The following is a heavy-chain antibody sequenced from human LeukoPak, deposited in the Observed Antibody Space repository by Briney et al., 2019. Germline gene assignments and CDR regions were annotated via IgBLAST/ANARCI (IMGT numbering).Heavy chain of an antibody. J-gene: IGHJ4*02. CDR3: AKGYGQWRLSYFDY. CDR2: ISYDGSNK. Sequence: PGRSLRLSCAASGFTFSSYGMHWVRQAPGKGLEWVAVISYDGSNKYYADSVKGRFTISRDNSKNTLYPQMNSLRAEDTAVYYCAKGYGQWRLSYFDYWGQGTLVTVSS. V-gene: IGHV3-30*18. CDR1: GFTFSSYG. D-gene: IGHD6-19*01.